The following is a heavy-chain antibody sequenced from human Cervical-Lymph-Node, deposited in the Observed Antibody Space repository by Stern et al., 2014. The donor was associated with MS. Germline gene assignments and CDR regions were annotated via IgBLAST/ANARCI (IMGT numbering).Heavy chain of an antibody. J-gene: IGHJ4*02. CDR1: GYTFTTYG. Sequence: VQLVESGTEVKKPGASVLVSCKASGYTFTTYGITWVRQAPGQGLEWVGWISADSGNTKYAQKFQDRVTMTRDTTTGTAYMEVRSLRSEDTAVYYCARDKMHAFDYGGQGTQVTVPS. D-gene: IGHD2-8*01. CDR3: ARDKMHAFDY. V-gene: IGHV1-18*01. CDR2: ISADSGNT.